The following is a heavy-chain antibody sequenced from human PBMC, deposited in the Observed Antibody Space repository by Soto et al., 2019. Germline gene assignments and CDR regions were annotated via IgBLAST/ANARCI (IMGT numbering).Heavy chain of an antibody. CDR1: GFTFSSYA. CDR2: ISYDGSNK. CDR3: ARGDHVDTAMPTPSAFDI. V-gene: IGHV3-30-3*01. Sequence: QVQLVESGGGVVQPGRSLRLSCAASGFTFSSYAMHWVRQAPGKGLEWVAVISYDGSNKYYADSVKGRFTISRDNSKNTLYLQMNSLRAEDTAVYYCARGDHVDTAMPTPSAFDIWGQGTMVTVSS. D-gene: IGHD5-18*01. J-gene: IGHJ3*02.